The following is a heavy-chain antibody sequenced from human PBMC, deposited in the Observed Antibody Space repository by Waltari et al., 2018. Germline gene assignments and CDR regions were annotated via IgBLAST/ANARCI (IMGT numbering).Heavy chain of an antibody. CDR1: GGSVRRGGYS. CDR2: MYYRGSR. CDR3: ARGQGMDAFDI. J-gene: IGHJ3*02. Sequence: QVQLQESGPGLVKPSQTLPLTCTVSGGSVRRGGYSWSWIRQPPGKGLEWIGYMYYRGSRYVNPSRKSRVTTSVDTAKNQFSLKLSSVASAGTAVYSCARGQGMDAFDIWGQGTMVTVSS. D-gene: IGHD3-10*01. V-gene: IGHV4-30-4*07.